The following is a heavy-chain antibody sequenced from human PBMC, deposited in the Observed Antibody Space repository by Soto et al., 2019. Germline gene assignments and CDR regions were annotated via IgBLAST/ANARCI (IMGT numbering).Heavy chain of an antibody. V-gene: IGHV3-21*01. CDR2: ISSSSSYR. J-gene: IGHJ4*02. CDR3: ARWYSSGWADY. Sequence: EVQLVESGGGLVKPGGSLRLSCAASGFTFSSYSMNWVLQAPGTGLEWVSSISSSSSYRYYADSVKGRFTIYRDNAKNQQHLQMKSLRAEDKAVDYCARWYSSGWADYWGQGTLVTVSS. D-gene: IGHD6-19*01. CDR1: GFTFSSYS.